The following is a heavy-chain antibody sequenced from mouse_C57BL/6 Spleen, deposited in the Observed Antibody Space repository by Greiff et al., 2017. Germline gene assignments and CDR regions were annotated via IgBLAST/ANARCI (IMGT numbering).Heavy chain of an antibody. Sequence: VKLMESGAELVKPGASVKISCKASGYAFSSYWMNWVKPRPGQGLEWIGQLYPGDGDTNYNGKFKGKAQLTADKSSSTAYMQLSSLTSEDSAVYFCARERDYFDYWGQGTTLTVSS. CDR1: GYAFSSYW. V-gene: IGHV1-80*01. J-gene: IGHJ2*01. CDR3: ARERDYFDY. CDR2: LYPGDGDT.